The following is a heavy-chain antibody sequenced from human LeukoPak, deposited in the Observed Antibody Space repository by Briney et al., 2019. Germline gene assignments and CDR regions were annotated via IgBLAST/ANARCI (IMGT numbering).Heavy chain of an antibody. J-gene: IGHJ4*02. CDR3: AKGVWFGEASGVDY. D-gene: IGHD3-10*01. CDR2: ISGSGSST. Sequence: TGGSLRLSCAASGFTFSSYAMSWVRQAPGKGLEWVSAISGSGSSTYYADSVKGRFTISRDNSKNTLYLQMNSLGAEDTAVYYCAKGVWFGEASGVDYWGQGTLVTVSS. CDR1: GFTFSSYA. V-gene: IGHV3-23*01.